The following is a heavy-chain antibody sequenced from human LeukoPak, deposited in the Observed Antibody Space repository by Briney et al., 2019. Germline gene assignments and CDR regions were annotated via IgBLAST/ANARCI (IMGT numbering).Heavy chain of an antibody. CDR2: FDPGDGET. Sequence: ASVKVSCKVSGYTLTELSMHWVRQAPGKGLEWMGGFDPGDGETIYAQKFQGRVTMTEDTSTDTAYMELSSLRSEDTAVYYCARMKSSGWYSFLYYWGQGTLVTVSS. V-gene: IGHV1-24*01. J-gene: IGHJ4*02. CDR3: ARMKSSGWYSFLYY. D-gene: IGHD6-19*01. CDR1: GYTLTELS.